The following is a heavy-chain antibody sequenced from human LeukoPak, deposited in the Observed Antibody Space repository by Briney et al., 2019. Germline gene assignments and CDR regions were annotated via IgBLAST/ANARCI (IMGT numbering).Heavy chain of an antibody. CDR1: GFTFSSYA. CDR3: ATSSGSYRGAFDI. Sequence: GGSLRLSCAASGFTFSSYAMSWVRQAPGKGLEWVSAISGSGGSTYYADPVKGRFTISRDNSKNTLYLQMNSLRAEDTAVYYCATSSGSYRGAFDIWGQGTMVTVSS. CDR2: ISGSGGST. J-gene: IGHJ3*02. V-gene: IGHV3-23*01. D-gene: IGHD1-26*01.